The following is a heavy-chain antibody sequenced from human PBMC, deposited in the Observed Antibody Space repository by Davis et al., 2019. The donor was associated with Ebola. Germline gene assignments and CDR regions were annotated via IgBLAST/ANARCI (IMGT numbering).Heavy chain of an antibody. CDR3: ARGVYSGTFEAWGH. D-gene: IGHD1-26*01. CDR2: IYNSGST. Sequence: SETLSLTCSVSGGSFSSGGYYWTWIRQHPATGLEWIGYIYNSGSTFYNPSPKRRVTISVDTSKNLFSLELTSVTAADTAVYYCARGVYSGTFEAWGHWGPGTLVTVSS. J-gene: IGHJ4*02. CDR1: GGSFSSGGYY. V-gene: IGHV4-31*02.